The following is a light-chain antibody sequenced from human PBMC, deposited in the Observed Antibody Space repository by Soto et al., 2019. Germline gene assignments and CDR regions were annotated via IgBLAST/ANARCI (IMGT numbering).Light chain of an antibody. J-gene: IGLJ3*02. V-gene: IGLV2-14*01. CDR3: SSYTSSSTPWV. CDR1: SSDVGGYNC. Sequence: QSVLTQPASVSGSPGQSITISCTGTSSDVGGYNCVSWYQQHPGKAPKLMIYEVSNRPSGVSNRFSGSKSGNTASLTISGLQAEDEADYYCSSYTSSSTPWVFGGGTQLTVL. CDR2: EVS.